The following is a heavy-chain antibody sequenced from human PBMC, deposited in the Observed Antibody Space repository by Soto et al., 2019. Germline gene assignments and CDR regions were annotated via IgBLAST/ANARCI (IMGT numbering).Heavy chain of an antibody. D-gene: IGHD3-3*01. CDR2: INHSGST. CDR3: ARGTIPDYYYYYAMDV. J-gene: IGHJ6*02. V-gene: IGHV4-34*01. CDR1: GGSFSGYY. Sequence: SETLSLTCAVYGGSFSGYYWSWIRQPPGKGLEWIGEINHSGSTNYNPSLKSRVTISVDTSKNQFSLKLSSVTAADTAVYYCARGTIPDYYYYYAMDVWGQGTPVTVSS.